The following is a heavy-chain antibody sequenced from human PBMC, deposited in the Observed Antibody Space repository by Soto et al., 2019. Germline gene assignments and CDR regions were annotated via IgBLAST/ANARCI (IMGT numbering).Heavy chain of an antibody. Sequence: QVQLVQSGAEVKKPGSSVKVSCKAFGGTFSNYMITWVRQAPGQGLEWVARIIPILNVVNYGQKFHGRVTITAEKSTNTAYMELSSLRSDDSAIFYYARGLGFGASGYDYWGQGTLVIVSS. V-gene: IGHV1-69*02. CDR1: GGTFSNYM. J-gene: IGHJ4*02. CDR3: ARGLGFGASGYDY. CDR2: IIPILNVV. D-gene: IGHD3-10*01.